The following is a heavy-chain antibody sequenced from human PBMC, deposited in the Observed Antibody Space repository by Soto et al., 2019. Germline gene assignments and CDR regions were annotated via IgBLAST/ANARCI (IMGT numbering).Heavy chain of an antibody. V-gene: IGHV1-69*01. J-gene: IGHJ3*02. CDR1: GGTFSNYA. CDR2: IIPMFGTA. CDR3: AHFSVGGPARSGAFDI. D-gene: IGHD2-2*01. Sequence: QVQLVQSGAEVKKPGSSVKVSCKASGGTFSNYAINWVRQAPGQGLEWMGGIIPMFGTANYAQNYQARVTITADESTSTAHMELSSLRSEDTAVYFCAHFSVGGPARSGAFDIWGQGTTVTVSS.